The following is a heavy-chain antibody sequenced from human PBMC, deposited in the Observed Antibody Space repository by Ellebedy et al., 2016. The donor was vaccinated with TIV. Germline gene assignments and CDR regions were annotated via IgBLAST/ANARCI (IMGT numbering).Heavy chain of an antibody. Sequence: PGGSLRLSCAASGFTFSDSSIHWVRQASGKGLEWVGRIRSKAHSYATTYVASVKGRFTMSRDESKNTAYLQMDSLKTEDTAVYYCSSPVYCTTTSCYGPWGQGTLVTVSS. CDR1: GFTFSDSS. J-gene: IGHJ5*02. CDR2: IRSKAHSYAT. CDR3: SSPVYCTTTSCYGP. D-gene: IGHD2-2*01. V-gene: IGHV3-73*01.